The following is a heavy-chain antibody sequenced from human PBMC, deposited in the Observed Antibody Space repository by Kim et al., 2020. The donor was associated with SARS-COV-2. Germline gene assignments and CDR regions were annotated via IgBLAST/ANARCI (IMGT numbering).Heavy chain of an antibody. V-gene: IGHV3-15*01. Sequence: GGSLRLSCAASGFTLNYAWMTWVRQAPGKGLEWVGRIKEKGDGGTTDYAAPVKGRFIISRDDSQNVVYLQMNDLKTEDTAVYYCTTKNWGPHPDAFDIWGQETMVTVSS. CDR2: IKEKGDGGTT. J-gene: IGHJ3*02. CDR1: GFTLNYAW. CDR3: TTKNWGPHPDAFDI. D-gene: IGHD7-27*01.